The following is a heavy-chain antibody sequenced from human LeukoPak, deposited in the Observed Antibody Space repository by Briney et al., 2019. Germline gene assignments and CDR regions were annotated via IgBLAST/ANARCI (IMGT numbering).Heavy chain of an antibody. CDR2: INGDGSTT. D-gene: IGHD6-19*01. CDR3: LSGLIEEAGTSANY. CDR1: GFTFNRYW. Sequence: GGSLRLSCAASGFTFNRYWMNWVRQAPGKGLEWVSRINGDGSTTNYADSVKGRFTISRDNAKKTLFLQMSSLRAEDSAVYYCLSGLIEEAGTSANYSGPGTLVTVSS. V-gene: IGHV3-74*01. J-gene: IGHJ4*02.